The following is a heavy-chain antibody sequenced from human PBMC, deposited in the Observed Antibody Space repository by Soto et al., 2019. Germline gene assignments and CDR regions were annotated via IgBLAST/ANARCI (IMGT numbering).Heavy chain of an antibody. J-gene: IGHJ3*02. CDR1: GDSVSSNSAA. CDR2: TYYRSKWYN. D-gene: IGHD1-26*01. Sequence: KQSQTLSLTCAISGDSVSSNSAAWNWIRQSPSRGLEWLGRTYYRSKWYNDYAVSVKSRITINPDTSKNQFSLQLNSVTPGDTAVYYFARDTLRYSGIPAAFDIWGQGTMVTVSS. V-gene: IGHV6-1*01. CDR3: ARDTLRYSGIPAAFDI.